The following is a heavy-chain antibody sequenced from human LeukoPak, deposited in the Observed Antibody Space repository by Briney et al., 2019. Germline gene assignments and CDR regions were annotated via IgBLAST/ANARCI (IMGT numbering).Heavy chain of an antibody. V-gene: IGHV4-38-2*02. CDR3: ARFRQYQLHAFDI. CDR1: GYSISICYY. J-gene: IGHJ3*02. CDR2: IYHSGST. Sequence: SETLALTCTVSGYSISICYYLGWIRQPPGNGLEWIGSIYHSGSTYYNPSLKSRVTISVDTSKNQSSLKLSSVTAADTAVYYCARFRQYQLHAFDIWGQGTMVTVSS. D-gene: IGHD2-2*01.